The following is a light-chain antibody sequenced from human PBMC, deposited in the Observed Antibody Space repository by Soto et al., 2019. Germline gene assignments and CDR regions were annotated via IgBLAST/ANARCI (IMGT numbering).Light chain of an antibody. V-gene: IGKV3-20*01. CDR3: QQYGGSRWT. J-gene: IGKJ1*01. CDR2: GAS. Sequence: EIVLTQSPGTLSLSPGERDTLSCRASQSVSSTYLAWYQQKPGQAPRLLIYGASNRATGIPDRFSGSGSGTDCILTISRLEPEDFAVYYCQQYGGSRWTFGQGTRVDI. CDR1: QSVSSTY.